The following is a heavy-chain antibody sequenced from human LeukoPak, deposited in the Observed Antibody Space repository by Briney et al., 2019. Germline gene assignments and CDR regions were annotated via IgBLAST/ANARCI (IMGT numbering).Heavy chain of an antibody. D-gene: IGHD1-26*01. CDR1: AFSLNAYN. V-gene: IGHV3-21*04. J-gene: IGHJ4*02. CDR3: VRDRGTYRPIDY. CDR2: ISYTGTYI. Sequence: GGSLRLSCAASAFSLNAYNMNWVRQAPGKVLEWVSSISYTGTYIYYADSVKGRFTISRDNAQNSLYLQMNSLRAEDTAIYYCVRDRGTYRPIDYWGQGTLVTVSS.